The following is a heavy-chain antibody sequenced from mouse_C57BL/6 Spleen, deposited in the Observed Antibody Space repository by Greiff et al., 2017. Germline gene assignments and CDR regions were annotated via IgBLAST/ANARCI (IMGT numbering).Heavy chain of an antibody. CDR1: GYTSTSYW. CDR3: ARGGIDY. V-gene: IGHV1-69*01. CDR2: IDPSDSYT. Sequence: QVQLQQSGAELVMPGASVKLSCKASGYTSTSYWMHWVKQRPGQGLEWIGEIDPSDSYTNYNQKFKGKSTLTVDKSSSTAYMQLSSLTSEDSAVYYCARGGIDYWGQGTTLTVSS. J-gene: IGHJ2*01.